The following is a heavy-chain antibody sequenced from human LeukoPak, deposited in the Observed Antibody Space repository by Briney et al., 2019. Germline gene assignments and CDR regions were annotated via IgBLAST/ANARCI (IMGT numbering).Heavy chain of an antibody. J-gene: IGHJ4*02. CDR2: INQGGET. D-gene: IGHD3-10*01. V-gene: IGHV3-7*01. CDR1: GFTFSSYW. CDR3: ARDKGGMVPFDH. Sequence: GGSLRLSCAASGFTFSSYWMSWVRQAPGKGLEWVANINQGGETDYVDSVKGRFTIARDDSKNLLYLQMNSLRPEDTAMYFCARDKGGMVPFDHWGQGTLVTVSS.